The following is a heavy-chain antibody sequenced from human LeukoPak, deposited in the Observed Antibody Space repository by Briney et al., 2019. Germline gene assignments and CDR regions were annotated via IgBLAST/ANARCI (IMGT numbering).Heavy chain of an antibody. CDR3: AKALTYYYDSSGYCFDY. V-gene: IGHV3-23*01. D-gene: IGHD3-22*01. Sequence: GGSLRLSCAASGFTFSSYAMTWVRQAPGKGLEWVSSISNSADVRYHADTVKGRFTISRDNSKNTLYLQMNSLRAEDTALYYCAKALTYYYDSSGYCFDYWGQGTLVTVSS. CDR1: GFTFSSYA. CDR2: ISNSADVR. J-gene: IGHJ4*02.